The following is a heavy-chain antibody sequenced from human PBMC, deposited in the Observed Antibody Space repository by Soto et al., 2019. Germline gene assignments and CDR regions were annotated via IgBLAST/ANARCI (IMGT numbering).Heavy chain of an antibody. CDR3: ARQRRDFDY. CDR1: GGSISNYY. J-gene: IGHJ4*02. V-gene: IGHV4-59*08. Sequence: QVQLQESGPGLVKPSETLSLTCTVSGGSISNYYWSWIRQPPGKGLQWIGYIFSSGSTNYNPSLKSRVTISVNTSKNQFSLNRNSVTAADTAVYYCARQRRDFDYWGQGSLVTVSS. CDR2: IFSSGST.